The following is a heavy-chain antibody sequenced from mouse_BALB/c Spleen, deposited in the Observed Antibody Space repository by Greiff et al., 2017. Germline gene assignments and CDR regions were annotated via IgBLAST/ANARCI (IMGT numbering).Heavy chain of an antibody. J-gene: IGHJ4*01. V-gene: IGHV14-1*02. CDR1: GFNIKDYY. CDR3: ARSGYYGNYVYAMDY. CDR2: IDPENGNT. Sequence: EVQLQESGAELVRPGALVKLSCKASGFNIKDYYMHWVKQRPEQGLEWIGWIDPENGNTIYDPKFQGKASITADTSSNTAYLQLSSLTSEDTAVYYCARSGYYGNYVYAMDYWGQGTSVTVSS. D-gene: IGHD2-1*01.